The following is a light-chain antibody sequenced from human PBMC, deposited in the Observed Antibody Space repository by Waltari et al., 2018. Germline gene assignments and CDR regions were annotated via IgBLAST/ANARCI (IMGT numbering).Light chain of an antibody. CDR2: PDS. CDR1: KLGDKY. J-gene: IGLJ2*01. V-gene: IGLV3-1*01. CDR3: QAGDSSTYVV. Sequence: SYELTQPPSVSVSPGQTASITCSGDKLGDKYACWYQQKPGHSPVLVIYPDSKLPSGIPERFSGSNSGNTATLPISGTQAMDEADYYCQAGDSSTYVVFGGGTKLTVL.